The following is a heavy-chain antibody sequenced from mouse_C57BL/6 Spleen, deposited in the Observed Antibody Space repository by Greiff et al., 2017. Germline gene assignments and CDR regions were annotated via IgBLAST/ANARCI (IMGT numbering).Heavy chain of an antibody. CDR1: GYSITSGYY. V-gene: IGHV3-6*01. D-gene: IGHD1-1*01. J-gene: IGHJ2*01. CDR3: ARDGSSYLYYFDY. Sequence: EVKLVESGPGLVKPSQSLSLTCSVTGYSITSGYYWNWIRQFPGNKLEWMGYISYDGSNNYNPSLKNRISITRDTSKNQFFLKLNSVTTEDTATYYWARDGSSYLYYFDYWGQGTTRTVSS. CDR2: ISYDGSN.